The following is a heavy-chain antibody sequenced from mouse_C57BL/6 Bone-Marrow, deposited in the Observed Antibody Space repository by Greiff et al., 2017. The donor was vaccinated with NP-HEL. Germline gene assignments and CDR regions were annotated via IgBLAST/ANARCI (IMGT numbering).Heavy chain of an antibody. J-gene: IGHJ3*01. V-gene: IGHV1-54*01. CDR3: ARGVYYDYGWFAY. Sequence: QVQLKQSGAELVRPGTSVKVSCKASGYAFTNYLIEWVKQRPGQGLEWIGVINPGSGGTNYNEKFKGKATLTADKSSSTAYMQLSSLTSEDSAVYFCARGVYYDYGWFAYWGQGTLVTVSA. CDR2: INPGSGGT. D-gene: IGHD2-4*01. CDR1: GYAFTNYL.